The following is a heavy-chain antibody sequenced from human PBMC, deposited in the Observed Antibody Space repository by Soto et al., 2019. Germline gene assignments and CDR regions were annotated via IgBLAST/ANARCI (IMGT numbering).Heavy chain of an antibody. CDR3: ARAGDYYDFWSGYYRWQEGLVNYYYYGMDV. Sequence: ASVKVSCKASGYTFTSYAMHWVRQAPGQRLEWMGWINAGNGNTKYSQKFQGRVTITRDTSASTAYMELSSLRSEDTAVYYCARAGDYYDFWSGYYRWQEGLVNYYYYGMDVWGQGTTVTVSS. J-gene: IGHJ6*02. CDR2: INAGNGNT. CDR1: GYTFTSYA. V-gene: IGHV1-3*01. D-gene: IGHD3-3*01.